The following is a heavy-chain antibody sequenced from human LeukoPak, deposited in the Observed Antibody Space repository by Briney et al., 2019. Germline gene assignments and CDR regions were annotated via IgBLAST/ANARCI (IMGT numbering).Heavy chain of an antibody. CDR2: ISSSSTYI. J-gene: IGHJ4*02. CDR3: ARRRYDSSGFRLPFDY. CDR1: GFTFSSYA. D-gene: IGHD3-22*01. Sequence: GGSLRLSCAASGFTFSSYAMSWVRQAPGKGLEWVSSISSSSTYIYYVNSVKGRFTISRDNAKNSVSLQMNSLRVEDTAVYYCARRRYDSSGFRLPFDYWGQGTLVTVSS. V-gene: IGHV3-21*01.